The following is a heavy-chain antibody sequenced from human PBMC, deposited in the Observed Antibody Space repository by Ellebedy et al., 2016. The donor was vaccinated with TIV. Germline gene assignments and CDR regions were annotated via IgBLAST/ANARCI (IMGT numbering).Heavy chain of an antibody. Sequence: PGGSLRLSCRGSGFSFGDRAMSWFRQAPGKGLEWVANIKQDGSEKWYVDSVKGRFTISRDNAKNSLYLQMSSLRAEDTAVYYCARDQGWAYPGSTRFDYWGQGTLVTVSS. CDR1: GFSFGDRA. J-gene: IGHJ4*03. D-gene: IGHD3-10*01. CDR2: IKQDGSEK. V-gene: IGHV3-7*01. CDR3: ARDQGWAYPGSTRFDY.